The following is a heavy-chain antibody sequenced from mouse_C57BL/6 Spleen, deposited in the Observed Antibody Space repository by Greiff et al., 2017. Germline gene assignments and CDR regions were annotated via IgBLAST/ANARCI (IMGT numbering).Heavy chain of an antibody. V-gene: IGHV1-15*01. D-gene: IGHD2-10*01. J-gene: IGHJ2*01. CDR2: IDPDTGGT. CDR1: GYTFTDYE. Sequence: VQLQQSGAELVRPGASVTLSCKASGYTFTDYEMHWVKQTPVHGLEWIGAIDPDTGGTAYNQKFKGKAILTADKSSSTAYMELRSLTSEDSAVYYFTGSLPGGFDYWGPGPTLTVSS. CDR3: TGSLPGGFDY.